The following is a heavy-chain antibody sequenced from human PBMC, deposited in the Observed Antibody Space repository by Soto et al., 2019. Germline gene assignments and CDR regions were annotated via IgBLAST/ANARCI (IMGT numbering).Heavy chain of an antibody. D-gene: IGHD6-13*01. CDR3: AKDQGSSWYEIDY. V-gene: IGHV3-23*01. J-gene: IGHJ4*02. CDR2: ISGSGGST. CDR1: GFTFSNYA. Sequence: EVPLLESGGGLVQPGGSLRLSCAASGFTFSNYAVTWVRQAPGKGLEWVSTISGSGGSTYYADSVKGRFTISRHNSKITLYLQMNSLRAEDTAVYYCAKDQGSSWYEIDYWGQGTLVTVSS.